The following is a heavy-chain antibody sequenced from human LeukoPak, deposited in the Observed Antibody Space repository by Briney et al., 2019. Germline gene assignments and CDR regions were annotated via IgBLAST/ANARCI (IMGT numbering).Heavy chain of an antibody. V-gene: IGHV3-23*01. CDR3: AKDVPTGAPYYYGSGSYYNVDY. J-gene: IGHJ4*02. D-gene: IGHD3-10*01. CDR2: ISGSGGST. CDR1: GFTFSSYA. Sequence: GSLRLSCAASGFTFSSYAMSWVRQAPGKGLEWVSAISGSGGSTYYADSVKGRFTISRDNSKNTLYLQMNSLRAEDTAVYYCAKDVPTGAPYYYGSGSYYNVDYWGQGTLVTVSS.